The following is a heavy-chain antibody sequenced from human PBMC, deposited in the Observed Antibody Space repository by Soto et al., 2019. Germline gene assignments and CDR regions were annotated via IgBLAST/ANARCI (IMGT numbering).Heavy chain of an antibody. J-gene: IGHJ5*02. V-gene: IGHV1-2*02. CDR1: GYTFTGYY. D-gene: IGHD6-19*01. CDR3: ARDTVVAGTRWFAP. CDR2: INPNSGGT. Sequence: QVQLVQSGAEVKKPGASVKVSCKASGYTFTGYYMHWVRQAPGQGLEWMGWINPNSGGTNYAQKFKGRVTMTRDTSIRTAYMELSRLRSDDTAVYYCARDTVVAGTRWFAPWGQGTLVTVSS.